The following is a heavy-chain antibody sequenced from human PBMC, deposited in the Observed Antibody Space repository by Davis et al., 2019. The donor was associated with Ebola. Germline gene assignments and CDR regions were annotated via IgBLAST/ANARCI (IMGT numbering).Heavy chain of an antibody. CDR2: INPNSGGT. D-gene: IGHD6-13*01. CDR3: ARDLEGRDGDSWSYYDFYMDV. CDR1: GYTFTGYY. Sequence: ASVKVSCKASGYTFTGYYIHWVRQAPGQGLEWMGWINPNSGGTNYAQKFQGRVTMTRDTSISTAYMELSRLRSDDTAVYYCARDLEGRDGDSWSYYDFYMDVWGKGTTVTVSS. V-gene: IGHV1-2*02. J-gene: IGHJ6*03.